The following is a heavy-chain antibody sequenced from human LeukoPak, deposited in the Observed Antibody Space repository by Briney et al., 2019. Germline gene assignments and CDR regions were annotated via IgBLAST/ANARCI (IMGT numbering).Heavy chain of an antibody. CDR2: ISTSGTTI. CDR1: GFTFGDYA. CDR3: ARSGRNFDY. V-gene: IGHV3-48*03. D-gene: IGHD6-25*01. Sequence: PGGSLRLSCIASGFTFGDYAMDWVRQAPGKGLEWVSYISTSGTTIYYADSVKGRFTISRDNAKNSLYLQMNSLRAEDTAVYYCARSGRNFDYWGQGTLVTVSS. J-gene: IGHJ4*02.